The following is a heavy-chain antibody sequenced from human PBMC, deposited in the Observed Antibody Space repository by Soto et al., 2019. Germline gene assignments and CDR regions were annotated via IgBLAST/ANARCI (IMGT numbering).Heavy chain of an antibody. CDR2: ISYDGSNK. J-gene: IGHJ4*02. CDR1: GFTFSSYA. Sequence: SLRLSCAASGFTFSSYAMHWVRQAPGKGLEWVAVISYDGSNKYYADSVKGRFTISRDNSKNTLYLQMNSLRAEDTAVYYCARDLNKFSSSWYQSSDYWGQGTLVTVSS. D-gene: IGHD6-13*01. CDR3: ARDLNKFSSSWYQSSDY. V-gene: IGHV3-30-3*01.